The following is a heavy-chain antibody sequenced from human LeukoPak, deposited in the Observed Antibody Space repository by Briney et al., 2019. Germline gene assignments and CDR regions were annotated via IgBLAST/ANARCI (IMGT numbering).Heavy chain of an antibody. CDR2: IWYDGSNK. V-gene: IGHV3-33*06. J-gene: IGHJ4*02. CDR1: GFTFSSYG. Sequence: GGSLRLSCAASGFTFSSYGMHWVRQAPGKGLEWVAVIWYDGSNKYYADSVKGRFTISRDNSKNTLYLQMNSLRAEDTAVYYCAKDRVVATIPLYYFDYWGQGTLVTVSS. CDR3: AKDRVVATIPLYYFDY. D-gene: IGHD5-12*01.